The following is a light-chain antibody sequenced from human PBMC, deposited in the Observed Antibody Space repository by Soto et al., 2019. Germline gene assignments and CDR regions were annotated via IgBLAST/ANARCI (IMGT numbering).Light chain of an antibody. Sequence: ETVLTQSPGTLSLSPGERATLSCRASQGVSSYLAWYQQKPGQAPRLLIYDASNRATGIPARFSGSGSATDFTLTISRLEPEDFALYYCQHYGRSPITFGQGTRLEIK. CDR2: DAS. J-gene: IGKJ5*01. CDR3: QHYGRSPIT. CDR1: QGVSSY. V-gene: IGKV3-20*01.